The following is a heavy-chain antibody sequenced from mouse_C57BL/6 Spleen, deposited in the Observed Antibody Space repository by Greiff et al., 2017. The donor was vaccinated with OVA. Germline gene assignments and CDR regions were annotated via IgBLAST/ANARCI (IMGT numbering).Heavy chain of an antibody. Sequence: QVQLKQPGAELVRPGSSVKLSCKASGYTFTSYWMHWVKQRPIQGLEWIGNIDPSDSETHYNQKFKDKATLTVDKSSSTAYMQLSSLTSEDSAVYYCARSSGLMDYWGQGTSVTVSS. V-gene: IGHV1-52*01. CDR1: GYTFTSYW. CDR3: ARSSGLMDY. J-gene: IGHJ4*01. D-gene: IGHD3-2*02. CDR2: IDPSDSET.